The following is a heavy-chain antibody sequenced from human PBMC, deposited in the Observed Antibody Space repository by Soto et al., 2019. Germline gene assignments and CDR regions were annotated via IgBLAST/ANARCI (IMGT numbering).Heavy chain of an antibody. V-gene: IGHV3-7*01. D-gene: IGHD3-10*01. CDR1: GFTFSSYW. CDR3: ARASITMVRGVPSPFDY. J-gene: IGHJ4*02. CDR2: IKQDGSEK. Sequence: SLRLSCAASGFTFSSYWMSWVRQAPGKGLEWVANIKQDGSEKYYVDSVKGRFTISRDNAKNSLYLQMNSLRAEDTAVYYCARASITMVRGVPSPFDYWGQGTLVTVSS.